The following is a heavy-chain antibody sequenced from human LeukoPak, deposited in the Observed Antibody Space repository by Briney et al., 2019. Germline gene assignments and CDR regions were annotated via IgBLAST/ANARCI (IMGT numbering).Heavy chain of an antibody. CDR1: GASISAFH. Sequence: SETLSLNCTVSGASISAFHWTWFRQPAGKGLEWIGLIYSSGSTLFNPSLKSRVAMSVDLTKNQLSLKLTSVTAADTAMYYCARKDGDYWGQGTLVTVSS. CDR2: IYSSGST. V-gene: IGHV4-4*07. J-gene: IGHJ4*02. CDR3: ARKDGDY.